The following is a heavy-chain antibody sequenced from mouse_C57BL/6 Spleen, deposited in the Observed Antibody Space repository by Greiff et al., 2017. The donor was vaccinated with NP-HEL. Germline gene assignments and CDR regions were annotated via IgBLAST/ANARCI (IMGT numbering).Heavy chain of an antibody. J-gene: IGHJ1*03. V-gene: IGHV1-64*01. D-gene: IGHD2-4*01. CDR1: GYTFTSYW. Sequence: VQLKQPGAELVKPGASVKLSCKASGYTFTSYWMHWVKQRPGQGLEWIGMIHPNSGSTNYNEKFKSKATLTVDKSSSTAYMQLSSLTSEDSAVYYCTRVYDYERDWYFDVWGTGTTVTVSS. CDR3: TRVYDYERDWYFDV. CDR2: IHPNSGST.